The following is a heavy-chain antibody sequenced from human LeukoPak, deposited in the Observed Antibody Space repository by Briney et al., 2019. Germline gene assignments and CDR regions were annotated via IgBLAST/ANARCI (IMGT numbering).Heavy chain of an antibody. V-gene: IGHV3-48*01. CDR2: ISSSSSTI. J-gene: IGHJ4*02. Sequence: GGSLRLSCAASGFTFSSYSMNWVRQAPGKGLEWVSYISSSSSTIYYADSVKGRFTISRDNAKNSLYLQMSSLRAEDTAVYYCARAGRGGDGYKAFDYWGQGTLVTVSS. CDR3: ARAGRGGDGYKAFDY. CDR1: GFTFSSYS. D-gene: IGHD5-24*01.